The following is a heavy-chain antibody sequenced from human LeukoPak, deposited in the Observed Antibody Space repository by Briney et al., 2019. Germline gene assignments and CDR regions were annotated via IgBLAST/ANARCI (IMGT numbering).Heavy chain of an antibody. V-gene: IGHV3-30*18. J-gene: IGHJ6*02. Sequence: PGGSLRLSCAASGFTFSSYGMHWVRQAPGKGLEWVAVISYDGSNKYYADSVKGRFTISRDNSKNTLYLQMNSLRAEDTAVYYCAKARAYRYYYYGMDAWGQGTTVTVSS. CDR2: ISYDGSNK. CDR3: AKARAYRYYYYGMDA. CDR1: GFTFSSYG. D-gene: IGHD3-16*01.